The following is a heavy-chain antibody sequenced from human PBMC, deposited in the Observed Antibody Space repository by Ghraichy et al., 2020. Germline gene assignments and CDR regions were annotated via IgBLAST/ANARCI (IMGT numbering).Heavy chain of an antibody. D-gene: IGHD1-26*01. V-gene: IGHV3-23*01. J-gene: IGHJ6*02. CDR3: AKTNIVGATTDYYYGMDV. Sequence: GESLNISCAASGFTFSSYAMSWVRQAPGKGLEWVSAISGSGGSTYYADSVKGRFTISRDNSKNTLYLQMNSLRAEDTAVYYCAKTNIVGATTDYYYGMDVWGQGTTVTVSS. CDR2: ISGSGGST. CDR1: GFTFSSYA.